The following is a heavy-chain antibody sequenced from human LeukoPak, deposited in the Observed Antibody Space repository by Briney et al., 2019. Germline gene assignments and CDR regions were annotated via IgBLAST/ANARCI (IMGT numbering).Heavy chain of an antibody. CDR3: ARQSAADYDFWSDSHYYYYYMDV. Sequence: PSETLSLTCAAYGESFSGYYWSWIRQPPGKGLEWIGEINHSGSTNYNPSLKSRVTISVDTSKNQFSLKLTSVTAADTAVYYCARQSAADYDFWSDSHYYYYYMDVWGKGTTVTVSS. D-gene: IGHD3-3*01. CDR2: INHSGST. V-gene: IGHV4-34*01. CDR1: GESFSGYY. J-gene: IGHJ6*03.